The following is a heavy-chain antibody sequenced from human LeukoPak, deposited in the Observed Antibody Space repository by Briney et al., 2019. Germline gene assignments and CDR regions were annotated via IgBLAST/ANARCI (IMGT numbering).Heavy chain of an antibody. V-gene: IGHV4-30-4*08. D-gene: IGHD5-24*01. J-gene: IGHJ6*03. CDR3: ARAAPETRSTNYYYYMDV. CDR2: IYYSGST. CDR1: GGSFSGYY. Sequence: SETLSLTCAVYGGSFSGYYWSWIRQPPGKGLEWIGYIYYSGSTYYNPSLKSRVTISVDTSKNQFSLKLSSVTAADTAVYYCARAAPETRSTNYYYYMDVWGKGTTVTVSS.